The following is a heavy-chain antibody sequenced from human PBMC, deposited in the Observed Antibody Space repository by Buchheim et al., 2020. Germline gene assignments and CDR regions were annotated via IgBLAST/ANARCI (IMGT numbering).Heavy chain of an antibody. CDR1: GGSFCGYY. Sequence: QVQLQQWGAGLLKPSETLSLTCAVYGGSFCGYYWSWIRQPPGKGLEWIGEINHSGSTNYNPSLKSRVTISVDTSKKQFSLKLSSVTAADTAVYYCARGKRYFDWLLFDYWGQGTL. CDR3: ARGKRYFDWLLFDY. D-gene: IGHD3-9*01. V-gene: IGHV4-34*01. CDR2: INHSGST. J-gene: IGHJ4*02.